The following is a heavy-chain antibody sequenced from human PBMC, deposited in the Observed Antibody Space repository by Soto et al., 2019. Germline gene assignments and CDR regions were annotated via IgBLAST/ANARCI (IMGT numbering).Heavy chain of an antibody. CDR2: ISYDGVNK. Sequence: QVELVESGGGVVQPGRSLKLSCAASGVTPGRYGMHWVRQAPGKGLEWLAVISYDGVNKYYAYSVKGRFTISRDNSRNTLSLQAANLRAEDTAEYYCVKDQRIYYYGSGSASWGPATGVTVS. CDR3: VKDQRIYYYGSGSAS. D-gene: IGHD3-10*01. J-gene: IGHJ5*02. V-gene: IGHV3-30*18. CDR1: GVTPGRYG.